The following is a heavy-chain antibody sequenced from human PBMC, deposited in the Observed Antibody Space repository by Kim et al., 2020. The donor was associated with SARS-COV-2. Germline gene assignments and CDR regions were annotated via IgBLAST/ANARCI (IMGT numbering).Heavy chain of an antibody. Sequence: SETLSLTCTVSGGSISSSSYYWGWIRQPPGKGLEWIGSIYYSGSTYYNPSLKSRVTISVDTSKNQFSLKLSSVTAADTAVYYCARSSYCSGGSCYYGTNWFDPWGQGTLVTVSS. D-gene: IGHD2-15*01. CDR2: IYYSGST. V-gene: IGHV4-39*01. J-gene: IGHJ5*02. CDR1: GGSISSSSYY. CDR3: ARSSYCSGGSCYYGTNWFDP.